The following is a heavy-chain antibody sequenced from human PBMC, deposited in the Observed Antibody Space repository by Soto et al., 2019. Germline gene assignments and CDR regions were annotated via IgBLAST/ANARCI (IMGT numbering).Heavy chain of an antibody. CDR1: GFSLSTSGVG. D-gene: IGHD2-21*02. CDR3: IQSRCGGDCLQSYASHYYYGMDV. CDR2: IYWDDDK. Sequence: SGPTLVNPTQTLTLTCTFSGFSLSTSGVGVGWIRQPPGKALEWLALIYWDDDKRYSPSLRSRLTISKDTSKNQVVLTKTNMEPVDTATYYCIQSRCGGDCLQSYASHYYYGMDVWGQGTTVTVSS. J-gene: IGHJ6*02. V-gene: IGHV2-5*02.